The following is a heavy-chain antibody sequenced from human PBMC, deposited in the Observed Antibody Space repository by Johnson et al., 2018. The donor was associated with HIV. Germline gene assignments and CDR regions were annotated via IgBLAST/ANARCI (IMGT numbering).Heavy chain of an antibody. Sequence: QVQLVESGGGVVQPGRSLRLSCAASGFTFSSYAMHWVRQAPGKGLEWVAIISYDGSNKYYADSVKGRFTISRDNSKNTLYLQMNSLRAEDTAVYYCAKVGRYSSPHGAFDIWGQGTMVTVSS. J-gene: IGHJ3*02. CDR3: AKVGRYSSPHGAFDI. CDR1: GFTFSSYA. CDR2: ISYDGSNK. V-gene: IGHV3-30-3*01. D-gene: IGHD6-13*01.